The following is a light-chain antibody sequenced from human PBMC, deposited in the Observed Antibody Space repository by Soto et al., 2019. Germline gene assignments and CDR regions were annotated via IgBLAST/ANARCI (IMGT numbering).Light chain of an antibody. CDR3: QRYNNWPLT. CDR1: QRISDT. J-gene: IGKJ4*01. Sequence: EVVMTQSPATLSVSPGEGATLSCRASQRISDTLAWYQHKPGQTPRLLIYDTSTWATGVPARFSGSSSGTEFTLTISSLQPEDFAVYYCQRYNNWPLTFGGGTKVEIK. V-gene: IGKV3-15*01. CDR2: DTS.